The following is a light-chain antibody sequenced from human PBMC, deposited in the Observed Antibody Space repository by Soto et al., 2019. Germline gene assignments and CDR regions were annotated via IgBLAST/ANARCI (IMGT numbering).Light chain of an antibody. V-gene: IGKV1-5*01. CDR2: DVS. CDR1: QSIGDS. Sequence: DIQMTQSPSTLSASVGDRVTITCRASQSIGDSLAWYQQKPGKAPYLLISDVSSLERGVPSRFSGSGSGTEFTLTISSMQPDDFATFYCQQYKGYSRTFGQGTKVDIK. CDR3: QQYKGYSRT. J-gene: IGKJ1*01.